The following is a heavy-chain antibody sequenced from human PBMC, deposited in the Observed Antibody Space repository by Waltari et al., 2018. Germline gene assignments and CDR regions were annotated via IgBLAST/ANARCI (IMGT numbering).Heavy chain of an antibody. J-gene: IGHJ3*02. CDR1: GFTFSNYV. Sequence: EVQLVESGGGLVQPGGSLRLSCAASGFTFSNYVMNWVRQAPGKGLEWVSFINGSGTYTLYADSVKGRFTMSRDNSKNTLYLQMNSLRAEDTAVYYCAKAPPVARSQRHAFDIWGQGTMVTVSS. D-gene: IGHD5-12*01. CDR2: INGSGTYT. CDR3: AKAPPVARSQRHAFDI. V-gene: IGHV3-23*04.